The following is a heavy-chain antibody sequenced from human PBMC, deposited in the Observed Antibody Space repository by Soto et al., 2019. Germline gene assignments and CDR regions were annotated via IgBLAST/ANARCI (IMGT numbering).Heavy chain of an antibody. CDR1: GFTFSSYW. CDR3: ARPRPYCGGDCPDS. CDR2: INSDGSST. Sequence: EVQLVESGGGLVQPGGSLRLSCEASGFTFSSYWIHWVRQAPGKGLVWVSRINSDGSSTSYADSVKGRFTISRDNAKNTLYLQMNSLRSEDTAVYYCARPRPYCGGDCPDSWGQGTLVPVSS. J-gene: IGHJ4*02. V-gene: IGHV3-74*01. D-gene: IGHD2-21*02.